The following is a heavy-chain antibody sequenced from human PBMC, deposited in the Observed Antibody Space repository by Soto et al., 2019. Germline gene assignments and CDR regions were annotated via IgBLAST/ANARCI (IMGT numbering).Heavy chain of an antibody. CDR1: GCTFSSYA. D-gene: IGHD2-2*02. CDR3: ARPQYRGAFDI. CDR2: INPSGGST. V-gene: IGHV1-46*01. J-gene: IGHJ3*02. Sequence: ASVKVACTASGCTFSSYAISWVRQAPGQGLEWMGIINPSGGSTSYAQKFQGRVTMTRDTSTSTVYMELSSMRSEATAVYDCARPQYRGAFDIWGQGTMVTVSS.